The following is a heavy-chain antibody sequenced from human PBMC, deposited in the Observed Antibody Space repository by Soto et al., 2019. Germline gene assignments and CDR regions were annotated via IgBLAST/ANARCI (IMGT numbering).Heavy chain of an antibody. Sequence: QVQLVQSGGEVKKPGASVKVSCKASGFSFSDYEFAWVRQAPGQGLEWMGRISTFNGHTNYAQRFQGRVTMTTDTSTTTAYMELRSLRSDDTAMFYCARVMGITALVDAFEIWGQGTMVTVSS. D-gene: IGHD2-8*02. CDR2: ISTFNGHT. CDR1: GFSFSDYE. CDR3: ARVMGITALVDAFEI. V-gene: IGHV1-18*04. J-gene: IGHJ3*02.